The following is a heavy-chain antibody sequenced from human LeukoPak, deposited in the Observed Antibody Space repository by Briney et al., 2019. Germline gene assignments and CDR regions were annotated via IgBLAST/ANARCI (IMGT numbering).Heavy chain of an antibody. CDR1: GSSFTSYW. V-gene: IGHV5-51*01. J-gene: IGHJ6*02. Sequence: GESLQISCKGSGSSFTSYWIGWVRQLPGKGLEGMGIIYPGDSDTRYSPSFQGQVTISADKSISTAYMELSSLRSEDTAVYYCARGGSTTLRFLEWLSLSYYYYGMDVWGQGTTVTVSS. D-gene: IGHD3-3*01. CDR3: ARGGSTTLRFLEWLSLSYYYYGMDV. CDR2: IYPGDSDT.